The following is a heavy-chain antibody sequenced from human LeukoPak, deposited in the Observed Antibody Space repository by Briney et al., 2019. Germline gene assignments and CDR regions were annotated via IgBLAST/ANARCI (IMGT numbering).Heavy chain of an antibody. Sequence: SLRLSCAASGFTFDDYAMHWVRQAPGKGLEWVSGISWNSGSIGYADSVKGRFTISRDNAKNSLYLQMNSLRAQDTALYYCAKDLCSSTSCYAGGIDYWGQGTLVTVSS. CDR2: ISWNSGSI. V-gene: IGHV3-9*01. D-gene: IGHD2-2*01. CDR1: GFTFDDYA. J-gene: IGHJ4*02. CDR3: AKDLCSSTSCYAGGIDY.